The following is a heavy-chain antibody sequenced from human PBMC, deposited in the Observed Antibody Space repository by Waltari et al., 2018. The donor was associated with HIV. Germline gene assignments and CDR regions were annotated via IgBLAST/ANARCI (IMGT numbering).Heavy chain of an antibody. CDR3: ARLGTYYDFWSGPPYYYYYYGMDV. D-gene: IGHD3-3*01. V-gene: IGHV4-34*01. CDR1: GGSFSGYY. Sequence: QVQLQQWGAGLLKPSETLSLTCAVYGGSFSGYYWSWIRQPPGKGLEWIGEINHSGSTNYNPSLKSRVTISVDTSKNQFSLKLSSVTAADTAVYYCARLGTYYDFWSGPPYYYYYYGMDVWGQGTTVTVSS. CDR2: INHSGST. J-gene: IGHJ6*02.